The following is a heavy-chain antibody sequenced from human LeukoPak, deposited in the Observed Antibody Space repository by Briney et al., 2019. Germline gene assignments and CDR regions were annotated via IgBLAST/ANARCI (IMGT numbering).Heavy chain of an antibody. J-gene: IGHJ4*02. V-gene: IGHV4-59*08. CDR1: DVSISNYF. D-gene: IGHD2-8*01. CDR2: IYYTGMT. Sequence: SETLSLTCTVPDVSISNYFWSWLRQPPGKGLEWIGYIYYTGMTNSNPSLKSRVTISMDTSKNQFSLNLRSVTAADTAIYYCARHGRMVIMSKFSTGIDQWGQGTLVTVSS. CDR3: ARHGRMVIMSKFSTGIDQ.